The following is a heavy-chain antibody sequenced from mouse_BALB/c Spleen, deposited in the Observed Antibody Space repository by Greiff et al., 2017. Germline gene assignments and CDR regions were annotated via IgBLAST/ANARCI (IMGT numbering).Heavy chain of an antibody. CDR2: SRNKANDYTT. Sequence: EVHLVESGGGLVQPGGSLKLSCAASGFTFSSYTMSWVRQTPEKRLEWIAASRNKANDYTTEYSASVKGRFIVSRDTSQSILYLQMNALRAEDTAIYYCARATVDYFDYWGQGTTLTVSS. CDR1: GFTFSSYT. J-gene: IGHJ2*01. D-gene: IGHD1-1*01. CDR3: ARATVDYFDY. V-gene: IGHV7-1*02.